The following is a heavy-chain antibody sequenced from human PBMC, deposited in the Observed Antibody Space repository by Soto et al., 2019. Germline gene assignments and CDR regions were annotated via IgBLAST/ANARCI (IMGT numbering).Heavy chain of an antibody. J-gene: IGHJ6*02. D-gene: IGHD1-26*01. Sequence: GGSLRLSCAASGFTFSSYAMSWVRQAPGKGLEWVSAISGSGGSTYYADSVKGRFTISRDNSKNTLYLQMNSLRAEDTAVYYCAKDRGSYSLYYYCGMDVWGQGTTVTVSS. CDR2: ISGSGGST. CDR1: GFTFSSYA. V-gene: IGHV3-23*01. CDR3: AKDRGSYSLYYYCGMDV.